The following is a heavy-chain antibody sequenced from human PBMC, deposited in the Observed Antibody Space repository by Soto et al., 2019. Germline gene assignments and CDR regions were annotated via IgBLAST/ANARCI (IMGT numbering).Heavy chain of an antibody. CDR1: GGSISSSSYY. Sequence: PSETLSLTCTVSGGSISSSSYYWGWIRQPPGKGLEWIGSIYYSGSTYYNPSLKSRVTISVDTSKNQFSLKLSSVTAADTAVYYCARLVPPGNYGDYVTSANWFDPWGQGTLVTVSS. D-gene: IGHD4-17*01. J-gene: IGHJ5*02. V-gene: IGHV4-39*01. CDR3: ARLVPPGNYGDYVTSANWFDP. CDR2: IYYSGST.